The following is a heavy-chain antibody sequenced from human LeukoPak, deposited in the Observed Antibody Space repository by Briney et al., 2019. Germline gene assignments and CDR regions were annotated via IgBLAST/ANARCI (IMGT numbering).Heavy chain of an antibody. CDR1: GFTVSSNY. J-gene: IGHJ4*02. D-gene: IGHD6-19*01. V-gene: IGHV3-53*01. Sequence: PGGSLRLSCAASGFTVSSNYMSWVRQAPGKGLEWVSVIYSGGSTYYAGSVKGRFTISRDNSKNTLYLQMNSLRAEDTAVYYCARRDSSGWYGGFDYWGQGTLVTVSS. CDR3: ARRDSSGWYGGFDY. CDR2: IYSGGST.